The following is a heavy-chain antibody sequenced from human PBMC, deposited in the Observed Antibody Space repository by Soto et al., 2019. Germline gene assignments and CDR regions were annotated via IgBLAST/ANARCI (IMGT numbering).Heavy chain of an antibody. V-gene: IGHV4-59*08. Sequence: QVQLQESGPGLVKTSETLSLTCTVSGGSISGYYWSWIRQPPGKGLEWIGYIYSSGSTNYNPSLQRRVTTSVDTSKNQFSLKLSSVTAADTAVYYCARLARSSTRCFTYFDYWGQGALVTVSS. D-gene: IGHD2-2*02. CDR3: ARLARSSTRCFTYFDY. CDR1: GGSISGYY. CDR2: IYSSGST. J-gene: IGHJ4*02.